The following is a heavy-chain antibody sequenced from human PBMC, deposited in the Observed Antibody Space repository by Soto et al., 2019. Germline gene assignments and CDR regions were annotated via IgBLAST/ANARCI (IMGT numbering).Heavy chain of an antibody. J-gene: IGHJ5*02. CDR1: GFTFRSYS. CDR2: ISISSRTI. Sequence: GGSMRLSCAASGFTFRSYSMNWVRQAPGKGLEWVSYISISSRTIYYADSVKGRFTISRDDAKNSLYLQMNSLRDEDTSVYYCARDNGIAGSFDPWGQGTLVTVSS. V-gene: IGHV3-48*02. D-gene: IGHD6-13*01. CDR3: ARDNGIAGSFDP.